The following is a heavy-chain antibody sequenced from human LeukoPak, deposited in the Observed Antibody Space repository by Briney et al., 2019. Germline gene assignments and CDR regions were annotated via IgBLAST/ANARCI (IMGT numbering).Heavy chain of an antibody. CDR1: GASVSSRSYD. CDR2: GYYSGYT. V-gene: IGHV4-39*07. D-gene: IGHD1-1*01. CDR3: ARDDRVERGALPTFEY. Sequence: AETLSLACTVAGASVSSRSYDWGWIRGPAGKGLERIGGGYYSGYTYLNASLESRVTISVDTSKNQFSLKLSTVTAADTALYFCARDDRVERGALPTFEYWGQGTLVTVSS. J-gene: IGHJ4*02.